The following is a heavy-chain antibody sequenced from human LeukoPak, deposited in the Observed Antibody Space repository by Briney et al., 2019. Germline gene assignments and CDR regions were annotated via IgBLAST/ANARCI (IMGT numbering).Heavy chain of an antibody. CDR3: ARGDYLDAFDI. CDR2: IYYSGST. V-gene: IGHV4-59*11. CDR1: GGSISSHY. D-gene: IGHD3-16*01. Sequence: SETLSLTCTVSGGSISSHYWSWIRQPPGKGLEGIGYIYYSGSTNYNPSLKSRVTISVDTSKNQFSLKLSSVTAADTAVYYCARGDYLDAFDIWGQGTMVTVSS. J-gene: IGHJ3*02.